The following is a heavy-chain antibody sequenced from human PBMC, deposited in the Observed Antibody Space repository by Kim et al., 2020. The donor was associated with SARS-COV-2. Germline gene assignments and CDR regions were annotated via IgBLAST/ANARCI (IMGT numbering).Heavy chain of an antibody. J-gene: IGHJ4*02. CDR3: ARDVFSVNYFDY. CDR1: GFTISSNY. CDR2: IYSDGST. D-gene: IGHD3-16*01. Sequence: GGSLRLSCAASGFTISSNYMNWVRQAPGKGQEWVSSIYSDGSTYYADSVKGRFTISREISKTTVYLQMKSLRAEDTAVYYCARDVFSVNYFDYWGQGTLVTVSS. V-gene: IGHV3-53*01.